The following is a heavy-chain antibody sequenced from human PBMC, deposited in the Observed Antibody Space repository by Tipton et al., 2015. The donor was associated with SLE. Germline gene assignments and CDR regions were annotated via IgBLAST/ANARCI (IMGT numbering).Heavy chain of an antibody. CDR2: IYYSGST. CDR3: ARCEVVVAATHFDY. J-gene: IGHJ4*02. D-gene: IGHD2-15*01. CDR1: GGSFSGYY. V-gene: IGHV4-34*09. Sequence: TLSLTCAVYGGSFSGYYWSWIRQPPGKGLEWIGYIYYSGSTYYNPSLKSRVTISVDTSKNQFSLKLSSVTAADTAVYYCARCEVVVAATHFDYWGQGTLVTVSS.